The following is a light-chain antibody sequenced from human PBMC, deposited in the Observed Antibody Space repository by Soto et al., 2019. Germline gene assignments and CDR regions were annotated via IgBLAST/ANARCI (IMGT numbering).Light chain of an antibody. Sequence: EIVMTQCPVTLSVSPGERATLSCRASQSVSSNLAWYQQKPGQAPSLLIYGAFTRATGIPARFSGTGSGTEFTLTISSLQSEDFALYYCQQYNDWPLTFGQGTKVDIK. J-gene: IGKJ1*01. CDR1: QSVSSN. CDR2: GAF. CDR3: QQYNDWPLT. V-gene: IGKV3-15*01.